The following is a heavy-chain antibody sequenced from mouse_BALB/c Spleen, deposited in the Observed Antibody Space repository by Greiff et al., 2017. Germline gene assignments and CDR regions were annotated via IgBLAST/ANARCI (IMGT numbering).Heavy chain of an antibody. CDR1: GYTFTSYW. D-gene: IGHD2-4*01. J-gene: IGHJ3*01. CDR3: ARGITVAY. CDR2: INPSNGRT. V-gene: IGHV1S81*02. Sequence: QVQLQQPGAELVKPGASVKLSCKASGYTFTSYWMHWVKQRPGQGLEWIGEINPSNGRTNYNEKFKSKATLTVDKSSSTAYMQLSSLTSEDSAVYYCARGITVAYWGQGTLVTVSA.